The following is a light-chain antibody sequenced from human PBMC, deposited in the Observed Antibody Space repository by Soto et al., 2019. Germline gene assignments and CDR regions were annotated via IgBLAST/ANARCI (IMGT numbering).Light chain of an antibody. CDR3: QSFDTRLNSVV. V-gene: IGLV1-40*01. CDR1: SSNIGAGYD. J-gene: IGLJ2*01. Sequence: QSVVTQPPSVSAAPGQRVTISCTGSSSNIGAGYDVHWYQQFPGTAPKLLIYGNNNRPAGVADRSAGSKSGTTASLAITGLQAEDDADYYGQSFDTRLNSVVFGGGTKLTVL. CDR2: GNN.